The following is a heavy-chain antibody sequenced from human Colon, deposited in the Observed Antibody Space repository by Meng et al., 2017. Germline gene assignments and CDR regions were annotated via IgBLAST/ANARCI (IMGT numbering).Heavy chain of an antibody. J-gene: IGHJ4*02. V-gene: IGHV1-2*02. CDR2: INPNSGGT. CDR1: GYTFTDYY. CDR3: VREKSAAHQPFDY. Sequence: QVQLVQAGAEVKKPGASVKVSCKASGYTFTDYYIHWVRQAPGQGLEWMGWINPNSGGTNYAQKFRGRVTMTRDTSISTAYMELSRLTSDDTAVYYCVREKSAAHQPFDYWGQGTLVTVSS. D-gene: IGHD6-13*01.